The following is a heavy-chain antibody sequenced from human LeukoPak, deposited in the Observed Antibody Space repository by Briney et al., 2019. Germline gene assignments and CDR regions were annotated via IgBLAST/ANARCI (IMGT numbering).Heavy chain of an antibody. CDR3: ARDPGYSSSWYGFDP. J-gene: IGHJ5*02. CDR1: GGSISSGGYY. V-gene: IGHV4-30-2*01. D-gene: IGHD6-13*01. CDR2: IYHSGST. Sequence: SETLSLTCTVSGGSISSGGYYWSWIRQPPGKGLEWIGYIYHSGSTYYNPSLKSRVTISVDRSKNQFSLKLSSVTAADTAVYYCARDPGYSSSWYGFDPWGQGTLVTVSS.